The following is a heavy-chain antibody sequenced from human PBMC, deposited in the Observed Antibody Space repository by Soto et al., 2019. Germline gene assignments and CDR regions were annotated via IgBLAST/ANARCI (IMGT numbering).Heavy chain of an antibody. J-gene: IGHJ4*02. CDR1: GFTFSNDW. D-gene: IGHD2-8*02. CDR3: ARGPRGVYGNDY. Sequence: EVQLVESGGGLVQPGGSLRLSCAASGFTFSNDWMHWVRQAAGKGLVWVSRINMDGSSINYADSVKDRFTISRDNAKNTLYLQMNSLRVDDTAIYFCARGPRGVYGNDYWGQGALVTVSS. V-gene: IGHV3-74*01. CDR2: INMDGSSI.